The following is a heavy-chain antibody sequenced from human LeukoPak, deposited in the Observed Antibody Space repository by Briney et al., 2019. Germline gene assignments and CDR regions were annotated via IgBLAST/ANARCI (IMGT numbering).Heavy chain of an antibody. J-gene: IGHJ6*02. CDR3: ARYYFGSGKHALDV. V-gene: IGHV3-74*01. CDR2: INSDGSST. CDR1: GFTFSSYW. D-gene: IGHD3-10*01. Sequence: PGGSLRLSCAASGFTFSSYWMHWVRQAPGKGLVWVSRINSDGSSTSYADSVKGRFTISRDNAKNSLYLQMNSLRAEDTAVYSCARYYFGSGKHALDVWGRGTTVTVSS.